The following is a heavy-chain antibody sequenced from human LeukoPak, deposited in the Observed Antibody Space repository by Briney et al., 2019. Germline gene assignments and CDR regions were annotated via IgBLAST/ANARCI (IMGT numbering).Heavy chain of an antibody. CDR1: GFTFSSYE. Sequence: PGGSLRLSCAASGFTFSSYEMNWVRQAPGKGLEWVSYISSSGSTIYYADSVKGRSTISRDNAKNSLYLQMNSLRAEDTAVYYCARDDRYYYDSSGYYYWGQGTLVTVSS. CDR2: ISSSGSTI. D-gene: IGHD3-22*01. J-gene: IGHJ4*02. V-gene: IGHV3-48*03. CDR3: ARDDRYYYDSSGYYY.